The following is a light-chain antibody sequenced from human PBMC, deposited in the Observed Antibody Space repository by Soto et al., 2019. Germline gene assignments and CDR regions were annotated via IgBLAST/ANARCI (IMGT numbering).Light chain of an antibody. Sequence: ESXLTQSPGTLSLSPGERAALSCRASQSVSSSYLAWYQQKSGQAPRLLIYAASTRATGIPDRFSGSGSGTDFTLTISRLEPEDFAVYFCQLYGSSPPRYTFGQGTKLEIK. J-gene: IGKJ2*01. CDR2: AAS. CDR1: QSVSSSY. V-gene: IGKV3-20*01. CDR3: QLYGSSPPRYT.